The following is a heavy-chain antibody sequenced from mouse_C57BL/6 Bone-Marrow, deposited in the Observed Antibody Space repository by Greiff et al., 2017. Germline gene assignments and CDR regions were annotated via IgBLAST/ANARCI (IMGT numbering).Heavy chain of an antibody. J-gene: IGHJ1*03. D-gene: IGHD1-1*01. CDR2: IWSGGST. Sequence: VKLMESGPGLVQPSQSLSITCTVSGFSLTSYGVHWVRQSPGKGLEWLGVIWSGGSTDYNAAFISRLSISKDNSKSQVFFKMNSLQADDTAIYYCASYYYGSRHWYFDVWGTGTTVTVSS. CDR3: ASYYYGSRHWYFDV. CDR1: GFSLTSYG. V-gene: IGHV2-2*01.